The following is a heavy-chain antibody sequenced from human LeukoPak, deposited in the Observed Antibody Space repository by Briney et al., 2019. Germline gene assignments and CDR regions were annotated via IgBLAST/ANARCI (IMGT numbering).Heavy chain of an antibody. CDR2: ISNTGNT. CDR3: ARSGGRSGGDY. D-gene: IGHD2-15*01. J-gene: IGHJ4*02. Sequence: SETLPLTCTVSGGSIGSYYWSWIRQPPGKGLERIGYISNTGNTNYIPSLKSRVTISVDTSKNQLSLKLSSVTAADTAVYYCARSGGRSGGDYWGQGTLVTVSS. V-gene: IGHV4-59*01. CDR1: GGSIGSYY.